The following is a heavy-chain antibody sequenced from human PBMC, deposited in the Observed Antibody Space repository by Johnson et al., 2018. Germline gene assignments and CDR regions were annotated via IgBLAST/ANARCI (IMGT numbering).Heavy chain of an antibody. CDR1: GGSISSYY. D-gene: IGHD1-26*01. V-gene: IGHV4-59*01. Sequence: QVQLQESGPGLVKPSETLSLTCTVSGGSISSYYWSWIRQPPGKGLEWIGYIYYSGSTDYNPSLKSRVTISVDTSKRHFSLMLSSVTSADTAVYYWAGWRSGLYSVLHHYYYMDVWGKGTTVTVSS. CDR3: AGWRSGLYSVLHHYYYMDV. J-gene: IGHJ6*03. CDR2: IYYSGST.